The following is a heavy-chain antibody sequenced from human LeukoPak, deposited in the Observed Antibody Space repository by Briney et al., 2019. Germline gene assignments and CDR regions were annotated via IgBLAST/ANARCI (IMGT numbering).Heavy chain of an antibody. J-gene: IGHJ1*01. CDR3: ASHGSEYSSSWYYFQH. CDR2: INPKSGGT. D-gene: IGHD6-13*01. CDR1: GYXFTGYY. V-gene: IGHV1-2*02. Sequence: ASVKVSCKASGYXFTGYYIHWVRQAPGQGLEWMGWINPKSGGTNYAQQFQGRITMTRDTSISTAYMEVNRLRSDDTAVYYCASHGSEYSSSWYYFQHWGQGTLVTVSS.